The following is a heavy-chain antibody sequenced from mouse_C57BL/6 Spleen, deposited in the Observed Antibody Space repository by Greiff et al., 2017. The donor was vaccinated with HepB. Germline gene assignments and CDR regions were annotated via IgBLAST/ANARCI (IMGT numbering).Heavy chain of an antibody. D-gene: IGHD1-1*01. Sequence: EVQLQQSGPELVKPGASVKISCTASGYTFTDYYMNWVKQSHGKSLEWIGDINPNNGGTSYNQKFKGKATLTVDKSSSTAYMELRSLTSEDSAVYYCARYVTTLVGAMDYWGQGTSVTVSS. J-gene: IGHJ4*01. CDR1: GYTFTDYY. V-gene: IGHV1-26*01. CDR2: INPNNGGT. CDR3: ARYVTTLVGAMDY.